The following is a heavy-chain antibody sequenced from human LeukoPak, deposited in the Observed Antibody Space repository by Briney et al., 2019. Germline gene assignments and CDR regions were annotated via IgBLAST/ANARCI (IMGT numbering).Heavy chain of an antibody. CDR3: ARGVGGSFDI. Sequence: PSETLSLTCAVYGGSFSGYYWSWIRQPPGKGLEWIREINHSGSTNYNPSLKSRVTISVDTSKNQFSLKLSSVTAADTAVYYCARGVGGSFDIWGQGTMVTVSS. D-gene: IGHD2-15*01. V-gene: IGHV4-34*01. CDR2: INHSGST. J-gene: IGHJ3*02. CDR1: GGSFSGYY.